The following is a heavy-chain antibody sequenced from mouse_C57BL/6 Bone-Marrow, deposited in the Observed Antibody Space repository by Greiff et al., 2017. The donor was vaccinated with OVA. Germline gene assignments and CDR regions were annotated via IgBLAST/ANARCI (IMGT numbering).Heavy chain of an antibody. Sequence: VQLQQSGAELARPGASVKMSCKASGYTFTSYTMHWVKQRPGQGLEWIGYITPSSGYTKYNQKFKDKATLTADKSSSTAYMQLSSLTSEDSAVYYCARWDPYYFDYWGQGTTLTVSS. J-gene: IGHJ2*01. CDR2: ITPSSGYT. D-gene: IGHD4-1*01. CDR1: GYTFTSYT. V-gene: IGHV1-4*01. CDR3: ARWDPYYFDY.